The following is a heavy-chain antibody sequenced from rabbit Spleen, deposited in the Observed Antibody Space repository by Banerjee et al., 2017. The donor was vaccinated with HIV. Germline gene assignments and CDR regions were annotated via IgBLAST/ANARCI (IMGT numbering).Heavy chain of an antibody. D-gene: IGHD4-2*01. CDR2: IRPSDGYT. J-gene: IGHJ4*01. Sequence: QSLEESGGDLVKPGASLTLTCTASGVSFSSSSYMCWVRQAPGKGLEWIACIRPSDGYTFYASWAKGRFTISKTSSTTVTLQMTSLTAADTATYFCARTGSNIDHFNLWGPGTLVTVS. CDR1: GVSFSSSSY. V-gene: IGHV1S40*01. CDR3: ARTGSNIDHFNL.